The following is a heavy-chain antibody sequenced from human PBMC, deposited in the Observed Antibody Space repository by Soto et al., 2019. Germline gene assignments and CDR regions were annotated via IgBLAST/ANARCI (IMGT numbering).Heavy chain of an antibody. CDR1: GFTFSSYS. V-gene: IGHV3-48*02. J-gene: IGHJ6*02. CDR3: TRAGRGAVVVGDLGYFYYGMDV. Sequence: GGSLRLSCAASGFTFSSYSMKWVRQAPGKGLEWVSHISSSSTGMYYADSVKGRFIVSRDNAKNSLYLQMNNLRDEDTAVYYCTRAGRGAVVVGDLGYFYYGMDVWGQGTTVTVSS. CDR2: ISSSSTGM. D-gene: IGHD2-15*01.